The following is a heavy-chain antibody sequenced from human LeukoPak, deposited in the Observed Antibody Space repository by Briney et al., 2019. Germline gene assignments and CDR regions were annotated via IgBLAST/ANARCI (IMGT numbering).Heavy chain of an antibody. CDR3: ARVEEGYGSGRRENYYYYYMDV. D-gene: IGHD3-10*01. CDR2: INHSGST. V-gene: IGHV4-34*01. CDR1: GDSMSDYF. Sequence: PSETLSLTCTVSGDSMSDYFWTWIRQPPGKGLEWIGEINHSGSTNYNPSLKSRVTISVDTSKNQFSLKLSSVTAADTAVYYCARVEEGYGSGRRENYYYYYMDVWGKGTTVTISS. J-gene: IGHJ6*03.